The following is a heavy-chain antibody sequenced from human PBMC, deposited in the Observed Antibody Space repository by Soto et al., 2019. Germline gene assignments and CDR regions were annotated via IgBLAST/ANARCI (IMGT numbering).Heavy chain of an antibody. CDR3: ARALSYDYDSSGYFALFDS. D-gene: IGHD3-22*01. CDR2: ISYSGNT. Sequence: SETLSLTCTVAGGSSSSGGDYCSWIRQHPGKGLEWIGYISYSGNTYYNPSLKSRVTTSVDTSNNQFSLNLYSMTAADTAMYYCARALSYDYDSSGYFALFDSWGQGTLVTV. CDR1: GGSSSSGGDY. J-gene: IGHJ4*02. V-gene: IGHV4-31*03.